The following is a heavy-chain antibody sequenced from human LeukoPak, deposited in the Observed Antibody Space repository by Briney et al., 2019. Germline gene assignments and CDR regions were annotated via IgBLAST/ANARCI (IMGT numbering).Heavy chain of an antibody. D-gene: IGHD2-2*01. CDR1: GFTFSSYC. CDR3: ARDCSSTSCYRGGY. V-gene: IGHV3-7*01. J-gene: IGHJ4*02. CDR2: IKQDGSEK. Sequence: TLGGLRLSCAASGFTFSSYCMRWVRQAPGKGLEWVANIKQDGSEKYYVDSVKGRFTISRDNAKNSLYLQMHSLRAEDTAVYYCARDCSSTSCYRGGYWGQGTLVTVSS.